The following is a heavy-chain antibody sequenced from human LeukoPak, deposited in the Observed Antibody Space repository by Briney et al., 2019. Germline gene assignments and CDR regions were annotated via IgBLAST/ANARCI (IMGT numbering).Heavy chain of an antibody. J-gene: IGHJ3*02. D-gene: IGHD6-19*01. CDR3: ARYTSGWFFAFDI. CDR2: IKQDGSEK. V-gene: IGHV3-7*01. CDR1: GFTFSSYW. Sequence: GGSLRLSCAASGFTFSSYWMSWVLQAPGKGLEWVANIKQDGSEKSYVDSVKGRFTISRDNAKNSLYLQMNSLRAEDTAVYYCARYTSGWFFAFDIWGQGTMVTVSS.